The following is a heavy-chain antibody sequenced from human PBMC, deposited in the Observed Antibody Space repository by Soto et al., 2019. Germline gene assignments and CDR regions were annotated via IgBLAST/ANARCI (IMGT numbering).Heavy chain of an antibody. CDR1: GLTFSNYA. D-gene: IGHD6-13*01. V-gene: IGHV3-23*01. CDR3: TKVRSSWYYFDF. Sequence: EVELLESGGGLVQPGGSLRLSCAASGLTFSNYAMGWVRQAPGRGLEWVSVITGSGGSTYYADSVKGRFTLSRDNSKNTLYLQMNSLRAEDTAIYYCTKVRSSWYYFDFWGQGTLVTVSS. CDR2: ITGSGGST. J-gene: IGHJ4*02.